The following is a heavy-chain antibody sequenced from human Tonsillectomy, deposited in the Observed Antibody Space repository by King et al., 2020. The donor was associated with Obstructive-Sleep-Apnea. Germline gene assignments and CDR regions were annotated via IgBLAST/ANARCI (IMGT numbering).Heavy chain of an antibody. J-gene: IGHJ4*02. CDR3: ARGHDYEYLDY. D-gene: IGHD4-17*01. CDR2: ISYSGNT. Sequence: VQLQESGPGLVKPSETLSLTCTVSGGSIRSYYWSWIRQPPGKGLEWIGYISYSGNTNYSPSLRSRVTISVDASKNQFSLKLTSVTAADTAVYYCARGHDYEYLDYWGQGTLVTVSS. CDR1: GGSIRSYY. V-gene: IGHV4-59*01.